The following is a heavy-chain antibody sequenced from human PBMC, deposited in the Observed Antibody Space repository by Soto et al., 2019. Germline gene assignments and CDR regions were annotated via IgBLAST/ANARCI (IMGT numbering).Heavy chain of an antibody. CDR1: GYTFTSYY. CDR3: ARDVYYYDSSGYYPTFISYFDY. CDR2: INPSGGST. D-gene: IGHD3-22*01. V-gene: IGHV1-46*01. J-gene: IGHJ4*02. Sequence: QVQLVQSGAEVKKPGASVKVSCKASGYTFTSYYMHWVRQAPGQGLEWMGIINPSGGSTSYAQKFQGRVTMTRDTSTSTVYMELSSLRSEDTAVYYCARDVYYYDSSGYYPTFISYFDYWGQGTLVTVSS.